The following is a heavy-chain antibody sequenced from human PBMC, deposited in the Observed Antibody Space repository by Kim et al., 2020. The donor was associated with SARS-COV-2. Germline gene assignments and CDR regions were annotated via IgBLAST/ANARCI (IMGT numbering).Heavy chain of an antibody. J-gene: IGHJ4*02. CDR2: ISWDGGST. Sequence: GGSLRLSCAASGFTFDDYTMHWVRQAPGKGLEWVSLISWDGGSTYYADSVNGRFTISRDNSKNSLYLQMNSLRTEDTALYYCANLGPPSGTLAAGYWGQG. CDR1: GFTFDDYT. CDR3: ANLGPPSGTLAAGY. D-gene: IGHD6-25*01. V-gene: IGHV3-43*01.